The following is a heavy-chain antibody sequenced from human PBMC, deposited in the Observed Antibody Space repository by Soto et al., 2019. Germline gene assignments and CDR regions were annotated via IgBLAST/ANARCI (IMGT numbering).Heavy chain of an antibody. CDR3: AKDRRYCSRTSCPYYYYGMDV. D-gene: IGHD2-2*01. CDR2: ISWNSGSI. Sequence: GGSLRLSCAASGFTFDDYAMHWVRQAPGKGLEWVSGISWNSGSIGYADSVKGRFTISRDNAKNSLYLQMNSLRAEDTALYYCAKDRRYCSRTSCPYYYYGMDVWGQGTTVTVYS. V-gene: IGHV3-9*01. J-gene: IGHJ6*02. CDR1: GFTFDDYA.